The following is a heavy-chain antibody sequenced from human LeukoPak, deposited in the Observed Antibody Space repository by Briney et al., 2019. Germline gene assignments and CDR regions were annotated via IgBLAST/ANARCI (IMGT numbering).Heavy chain of an antibody. CDR1: GFSFSAYG. J-gene: IGHJ4*02. CDR3: AKALNGLVDY. Sequence: GGSLRLSCAASGFSFSAYGIHWVRQAPGKGLEWVAVIWYDGSNKYYADSVKGRFTISRDNSKNTLYLQMNSLRAEDTAVYYCAKALNGLVDYWGQGTLVTVSS. CDR2: IWYDGSNK. V-gene: IGHV3-33*06. D-gene: IGHD6-19*01.